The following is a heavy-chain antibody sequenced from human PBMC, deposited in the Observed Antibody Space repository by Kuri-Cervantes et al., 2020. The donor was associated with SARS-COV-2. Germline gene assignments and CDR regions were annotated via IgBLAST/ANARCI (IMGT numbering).Heavy chain of an antibody. V-gene: IGHV4-61*01. D-gene: IGHD1-26*01. CDR1: GGSVSSGSYY. J-gene: IGHJ4*02. CDR2: IYYSGST. CDR3: ARDSGGSYRDFDY. Sequence: SETLSLTCTVSGGSVSSGSYYWSWIRQPPGKGLEWIGYIYYSGSTNYNPSLKSRVTISVDTSKNQFSLKLSSVTAADTVVYYCARDSGGSYRDFDYWGQGTLVTVSS.